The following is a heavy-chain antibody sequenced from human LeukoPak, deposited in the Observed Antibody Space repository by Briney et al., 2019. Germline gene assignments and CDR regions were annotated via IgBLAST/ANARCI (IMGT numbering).Heavy chain of an antibody. D-gene: IGHD3-3*01. CDR1: GFTFSSYG. Sequence: GRSLRLSCAASGFTFSSYGMHWVRQAPGKGLEWVAVISYDGSNKYYADSVKGRFTISRDNSKNTLYLQMNSLRAEDTAVYYCVLNKDFWSGNPFDYWGQGTLVTVSS. CDR2: ISYDGSNK. CDR3: VLNKDFWSGNPFDY. J-gene: IGHJ4*02. V-gene: IGHV3-30*03.